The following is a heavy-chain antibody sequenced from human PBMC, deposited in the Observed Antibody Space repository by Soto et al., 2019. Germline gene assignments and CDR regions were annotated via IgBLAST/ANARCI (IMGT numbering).Heavy chain of an antibody. CDR2: FDPEDGET. CDR1: GYTLTELS. D-gene: IGHD4-4*01. V-gene: IGHV1-24*01. CDR3: ATDQDYSNFPRY. Sequence: ASVKVSCKVSGYTLTELSMHWVRQAPGKGLEWMGGFDPEDGETIYAQKFQGRVTMTEDTSTDTAYMELSSLRPEDTAVYYCATDQDYSNFPRYWGQGTLVTVSS. J-gene: IGHJ4*02.